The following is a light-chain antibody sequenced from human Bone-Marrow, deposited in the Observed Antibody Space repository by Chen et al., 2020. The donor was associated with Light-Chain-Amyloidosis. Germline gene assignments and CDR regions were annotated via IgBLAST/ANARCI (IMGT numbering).Light chain of an antibody. V-gene: IGKV4-1*01. CDR3: QHYYSTPPT. CDR1: QTLLFSSNNKNY. J-gene: IGKJ4*01. Sequence: DIVLTHSPDPLPVSLGERATLTCRSSQTLLFSSNNKNYVAWYQQKPGQPPKLLLYWASTRASGVPDRFSGSGSATDFTLTISSLQAEDVAVYYCQHYYSTPPTFGGGTKVEIK. CDR2: WAS.